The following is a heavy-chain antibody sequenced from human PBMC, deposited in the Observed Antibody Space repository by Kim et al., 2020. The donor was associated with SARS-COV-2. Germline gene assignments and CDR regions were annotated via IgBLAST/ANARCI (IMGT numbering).Heavy chain of an antibody. D-gene: IGHD3-10*01. CDR1: GGSISSGGYF. V-gene: IGHV4-31*03. Sequence: SETLSLTCTVSGGSISSGGYFWSWLRQHPGKGLEWIGYIYYNGNTYYTPTLKSRITISIDTSKNQFSLKLCSVTAADASGYYWARFGRWFWELSPFDYWGERTLVTTSP. CDR2: IYYNGNT. J-gene: IGHJ4*02. CDR3: ARFGRWFWELSPFDY.